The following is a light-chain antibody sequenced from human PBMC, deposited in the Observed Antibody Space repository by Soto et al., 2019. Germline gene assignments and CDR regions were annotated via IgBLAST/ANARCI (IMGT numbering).Light chain of an antibody. CDR1: QSVSRY. J-gene: IGKJ1*01. CDR2: DAS. V-gene: IGKV3-11*01. Sequence: EIVLTQSPATLSLSPGERATLSCRASQSVSRYLAWYQHKVGQAPRLLIYDASSRATGIPARFSGSGSGTDFTLTISSLEPEDFAVYYCQQYGSSGTFGQGTKVDIK. CDR3: QQYGSSGT.